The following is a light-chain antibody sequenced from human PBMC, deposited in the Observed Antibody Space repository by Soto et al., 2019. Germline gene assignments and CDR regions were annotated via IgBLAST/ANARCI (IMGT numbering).Light chain of an antibody. CDR2: GAS. CDR1: QSVSTHS. V-gene: IGKV3-20*01. Sequence: LLTQSPDTLSLSPGERATLSCRASQSVSTHSLAWYQQKPGQSPTLLIYGASSRAAGIPDRFSGSGSGTDFTLTISRLEPEDYAVYYCQQYGHSPWTFGQGTKVDIK. J-gene: IGKJ1*01. CDR3: QQYGHSPWT.